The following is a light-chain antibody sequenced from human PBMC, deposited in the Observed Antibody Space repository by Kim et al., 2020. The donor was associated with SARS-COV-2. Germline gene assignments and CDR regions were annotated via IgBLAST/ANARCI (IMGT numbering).Light chain of an antibody. J-gene: IGLJ2*01. Sequence: SSELTQYPAVSVAFGQTVRITCQGDSLRSYYATWYQQKAGQTPMLVIYGKNNPPSEIPDRFSGSSSGNTASLTITRAQPADEADYCCSFRDTKHNGIFGG. CDR2: GKN. CDR3: SFRDTKHNGI. V-gene: IGLV3-19*01. CDR1: SLRSYY.